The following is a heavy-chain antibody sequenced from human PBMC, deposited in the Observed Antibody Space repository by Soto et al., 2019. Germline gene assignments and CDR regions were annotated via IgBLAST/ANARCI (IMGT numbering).Heavy chain of an antibody. CDR3: ARDPRGVCSSTRCRLVGRKVNYYGMDV. J-gene: IGHJ6*02. Sequence: QVQLVQSGAEVKKPGSSVKVSCKASGGTFSSYAISWVRQAPGQGLEWMGGIIPIFGTANYAQTFQGRVTITADESTSTAYMELSSLSSEDTAVYYCARDPRGVCSSTRCRLVGRKVNYYGMDVGGQGTTVTVSS. CDR1: GGTFSSYA. CDR2: IIPIFGTA. D-gene: IGHD2-2*01. V-gene: IGHV1-69*01.